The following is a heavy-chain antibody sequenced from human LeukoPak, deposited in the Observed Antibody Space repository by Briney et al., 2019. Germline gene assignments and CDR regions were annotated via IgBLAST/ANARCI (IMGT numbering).Heavy chain of an antibody. V-gene: IGHV1-18*01. CDR1: GYTFTSYD. J-gene: IGHJ5*02. CDR2: ISAYNGNT. D-gene: IGHD6-19*01. CDR3: ARDLRTAVAGNWFDP. Sequence: ASVKVSCKASGYTFTSYDISWVRQAPGQGLEWMGWISAYNGNTNYAQKFQGRVTMTTDTSTSTAYMKLRSLRADDTAVYYCARDLRTAVAGNWFDPWGQGTLVTVSS.